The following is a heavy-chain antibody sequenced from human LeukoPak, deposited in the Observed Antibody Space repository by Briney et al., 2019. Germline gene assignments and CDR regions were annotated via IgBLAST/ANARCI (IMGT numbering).Heavy chain of an antibody. CDR3: AKSKSPYPMDYIFDF. V-gene: IGHV3-30*18. D-gene: IGHD4-11*01. J-gene: IGHJ4*02. Sequence: GGSLRLSCAASGFSFGSYGMHWVRQAPGKGLEWVAVISNDGSITKYGDSVRGRFTISRDNSKNTLYVQMNSLRTDDAAVYYYAKSKSPYPMDYIFDFWGQGTRVTVSS. CDR1: GFSFGSYG. CDR2: ISNDGSIT.